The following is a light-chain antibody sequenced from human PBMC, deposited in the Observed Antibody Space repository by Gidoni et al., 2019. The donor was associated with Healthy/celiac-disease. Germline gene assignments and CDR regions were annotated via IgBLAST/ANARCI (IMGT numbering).Light chain of an antibody. CDR3: QQANSFPPLT. CDR1: QGIRSR. V-gene: IGKV1D-12*01. CDR2: AAS. Sequence: DIQMTQSPSSVSASVGDRVTIPCRASQGIRSRLAWYQQKPGKAPKLLIYAASSLQSGVPSRFSGSGSGTDFTLTISSLQPEDFATYYCQQANSFPPLTFGGGTKVEIK. J-gene: IGKJ4*01.